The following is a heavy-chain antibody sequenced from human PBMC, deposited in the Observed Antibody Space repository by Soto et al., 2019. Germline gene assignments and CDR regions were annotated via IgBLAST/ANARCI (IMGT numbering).Heavy chain of an antibody. Sequence: ASVKVSCKASGFTFSDYDMHWVREAPGQGLEWMGWLNPKSGGTTYAQKFQGRLTLSRDTSINTAYMELSRLSIDDTALYYCARERYQVLSDGMDVWGQGTTVTVSS. D-gene: IGHD2-2*01. CDR3: ARERYQVLSDGMDV. CDR2: LNPKSGGT. J-gene: IGHJ6*02. V-gene: IGHV1-2*02. CDR1: GFTFSDYD.